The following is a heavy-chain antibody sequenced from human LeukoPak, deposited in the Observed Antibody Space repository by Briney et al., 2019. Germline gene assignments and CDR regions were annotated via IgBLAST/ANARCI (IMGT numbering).Heavy chain of an antibody. CDR3: ARDGPIWSTTGNPFDY. J-gene: IGHJ4*02. CDR2: ISSSGSTI. Sequence: PGGSLRLSCAASGFTFSSYEMNWVRQAPGKGLEWVSYISSSGSTIYYADSVKGRFTISRDNAKNSLYLQMNSLRAEDTAVYYCARDGPIWSTTGNPFDYWGQGTLVTVSS. V-gene: IGHV3-48*03. D-gene: IGHD4-17*01. CDR1: GFTFSSYE.